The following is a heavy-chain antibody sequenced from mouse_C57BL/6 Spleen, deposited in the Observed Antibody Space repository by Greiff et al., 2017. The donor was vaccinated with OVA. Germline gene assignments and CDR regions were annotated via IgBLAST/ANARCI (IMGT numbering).Heavy chain of an antibody. V-gene: IGHV1-64*01. J-gene: IGHJ2*01. CDR1: GYTFTSYW. CDR2: IHPNSGST. CDR3: ARGHYDYDGYFDY. D-gene: IGHD2-4*01. Sequence: VQLQQPGAELVKPGASVKLSCKASGYTFTSYWMHWVKQRPGQGLEWIGMIHPNSGSTNYNEKFKSKATLTVDKSSSTAYMQLSSLTSEDSAVYYCARGHYDYDGYFDYGGQGTTLTVSS.